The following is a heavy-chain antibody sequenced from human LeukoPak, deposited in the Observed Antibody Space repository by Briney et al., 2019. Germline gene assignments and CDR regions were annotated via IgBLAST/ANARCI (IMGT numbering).Heavy chain of an antibody. CDR1: GFTFTSYG. CDR2: VSAYNGNT. Sequence: GASVKVSCKASGFTFTSYGFTWVRQAPGQGLEWMGWVSAYNGNTNYAQKFQGRVTMTTATSTTTVYMELRSLSSDDTAVYYCARGGRDGMGVWGKGTTVTVSS. V-gene: IGHV1-18*04. J-gene: IGHJ6*04. D-gene: IGHD3-16*01. CDR3: ARGGRDGMGV.